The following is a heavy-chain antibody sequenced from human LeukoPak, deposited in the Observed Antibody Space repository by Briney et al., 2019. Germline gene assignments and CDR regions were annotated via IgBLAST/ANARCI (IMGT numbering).Heavy chain of an antibody. J-gene: IGHJ5*02. CDR1: GFTFSSYE. D-gene: IGHD3-10*01. CDR2: ISSSGSTI. CDR3: ARDFSSSWFGELLYGGNWFDP. V-gene: IGHV3-48*03. Sequence: PGGSLRLSCAASGFTFSSYEMNWVRQAPGKGLEWVSYISSSGSTIYYADSVKGRFTISRDNAKNSLYLQMNSLRAEDTAVYYCARDFSSSWFGELLYGGNWFDPWGQGTLVTVSS.